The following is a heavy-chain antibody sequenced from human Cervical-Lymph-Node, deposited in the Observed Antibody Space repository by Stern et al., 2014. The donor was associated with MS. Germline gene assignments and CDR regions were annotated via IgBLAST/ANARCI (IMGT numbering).Heavy chain of an antibody. J-gene: IGHJ3*02. Sequence: QVQLVQSGAEVMKPGASVKVSCKASGYTFGSYAIYWVRQAPGQRLEWMGWIKTGNGDTKYSQTLQGRVTIIRDTSASTAYMELSSLRSEDTAVYYCARRIADYYDRRGYFYSHDAFDIWGQGTMVTVSS. V-gene: IGHV1-3*04. CDR2: IKTGNGDT. CDR1: GYTFGSYA. CDR3: ARRIADYYDRRGYFYSHDAFDI. D-gene: IGHD3-22*01.